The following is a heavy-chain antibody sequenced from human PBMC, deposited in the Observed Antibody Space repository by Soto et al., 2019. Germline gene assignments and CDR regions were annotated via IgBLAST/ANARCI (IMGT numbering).Heavy chain of an antibody. D-gene: IGHD3-9*01. CDR2: INHSGST. Sequence: PSETLSLTCVVYGGSFSGYYWSWIRQPPGKGLEWIGEINHSGSTNYNPSLKSRVTISVDTSKNQFSLKLSSVTAADTAVYYCARMAYYDILTGYYIRSRYFDYWSQVTVVTVYS. V-gene: IGHV4-34*01. J-gene: IGHJ4*02. CDR3: ARMAYYDILTGYYIRSRYFDY. CDR1: GGSFSGYY.